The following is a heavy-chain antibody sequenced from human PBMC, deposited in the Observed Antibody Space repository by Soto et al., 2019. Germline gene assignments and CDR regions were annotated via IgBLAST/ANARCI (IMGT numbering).Heavy chain of an antibody. CDR3: ARDEAYCTNGVCLADY. V-gene: IGHV3-48*02. Sequence: GGSLRLSCAASGFTFSSYSTNWVRQAPGKGLEWVSYISSSSSTIYYADSVKGRFTISRDNAKNSLYLQMNSLRDEDTAVYYCARDEAYCTNGVCLADYWGQGTLVTVSS. D-gene: IGHD2-8*01. CDR2: ISSSSSTI. CDR1: GFTFSSYS. J-gene: IGHJ4*02.